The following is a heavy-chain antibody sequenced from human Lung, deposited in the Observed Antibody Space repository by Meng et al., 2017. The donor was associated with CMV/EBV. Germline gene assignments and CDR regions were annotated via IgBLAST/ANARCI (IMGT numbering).Heavy chain of an antibody. V-gene: IGHV6-1*01. CDR2: TYYRSKWYH. Sequence: QVQRQQSGPVLVNPSQTLSPTCAISGDIVSSNSAAWHWIRQSPSRGLEWLGRTYYRSKWYHEYAVSVKSRITISPDTPKNQFSLQLNSMTPEDTAVYYCARGINGGCGDWGQGTLVTVSS. CDR1: GDIVSSNSAA. J-gene: IGHJ4*02. CDR3: ARGINGGCGD. D-gene: IGHD4-23*01.